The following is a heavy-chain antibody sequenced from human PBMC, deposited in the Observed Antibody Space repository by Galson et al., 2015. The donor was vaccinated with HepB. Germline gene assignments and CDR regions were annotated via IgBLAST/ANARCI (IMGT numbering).Heavy chain of an antibody. V-gene: IGHV3-48*03. J-gene: IGHJ6*02. CDR2: ISSTGNTI. CDR3: TRGQNGLDV. Sequence: SLRLSCAASGFTFSSYEMNWVRQAPGKGLEWVSFISSTGNTIYYADSVKGRFTISRHNANNSLYLQMDSLRAKDTAVYYCTRGQNGLDVWGQGTTVTVFS. CDR1: GFTFSSYE.